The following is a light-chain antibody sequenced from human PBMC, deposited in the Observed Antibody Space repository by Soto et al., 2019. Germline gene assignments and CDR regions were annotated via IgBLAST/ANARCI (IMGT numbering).Light chain of an antibody. J-gene: IGKJ5*01. CDR2: AAS. V-gene: IGKV1-39*01. CDR3: QQSYSFPRT. CDR1: QSISTY. Sequence: DIQMTQSPSALSSSLEDRVTITCRASQSISTYLNWYQQKPGRAPKLLIYAASTLQSGVPSRFRGSGSGTDFTLTISSLQPEDFATYYCQQSYSFPRTFGQGTLLEIK.